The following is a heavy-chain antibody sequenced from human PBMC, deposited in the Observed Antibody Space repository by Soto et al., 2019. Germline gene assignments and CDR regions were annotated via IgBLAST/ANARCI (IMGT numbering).Heavy chain of an antibody. CDR1: GFTFSSYD. D-gene: IGHD1-26*01. CDR2: ISYDGSKN. Sequence: QVQLVESGGGVVQPGRSLRLSCAASGFTFSSYDMHWVRQAPGQGLEWVAVISYDGSKNYYADSVKGRFTISRDTSMNTLDLKMNSLRAEDTAVYYCARVASGVGATTVHFDYWGQGTLVTVSS. CDR3: ARVASGVGATTVHFDY. J-gene: IGHJ4*02. V-gene: IGHV3-30-3*01.